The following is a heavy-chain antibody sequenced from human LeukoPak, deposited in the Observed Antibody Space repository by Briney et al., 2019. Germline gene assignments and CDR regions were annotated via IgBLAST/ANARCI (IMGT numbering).Heavy chain of an antibody. J-gene: IGHJ4*02. D-gene: IGHD6-6*01. CDR3: ARLNVPDY. Sequence: PGGSLRLSCVASGFTFRKYWMSWVRQAPGKGLEWVASIKEDGSEKYYVDSVKGRFTISRDNAKNSLYLQMNSLRAEDTAVYYCARLNVPDYWGQGTLVTVSS. CDR2: IKEDGSEK. V-gene: IGHV3-7*01. CDR1: GFTFRKYW.